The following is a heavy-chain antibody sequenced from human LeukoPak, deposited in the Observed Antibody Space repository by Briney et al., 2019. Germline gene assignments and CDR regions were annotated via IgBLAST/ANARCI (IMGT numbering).Heavy chain of an antibody. D-gene: IGHD3-10*01. CDR3: ARVETSGGFDY. V-gene: IGHV1-2*06. J-gene: IGHJ4*02. CDR1: GYTFTGYY. CDR2: INPNSGGT. Sequence: ASVKVSCKASGYTFTGYYMHWVRQAPGQGLEWMGRINPNSGGTNYAQKFQGRVTMTRDTSISTSYMELSRLRSDDTAVYYCARVETSGGFDYWGQGTLVTVSS.